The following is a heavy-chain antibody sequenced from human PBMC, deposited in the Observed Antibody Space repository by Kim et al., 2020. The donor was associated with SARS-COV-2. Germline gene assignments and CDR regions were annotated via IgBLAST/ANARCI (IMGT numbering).Heavy chain of an antibody. J-gene: IGHJ4*02. CDR3: AKDLEDAPTFDY. D-gene: IGHD2-2*01. V-gene: IGHV3-23*03. CDR1: GFTFSSYA. CDR2: IYSGGSST. Sequence: GGSLRLSCAASGFTFSSYAMSWVRQAPGKGLEWVSVIYSGGSSTYYADSVKGRFTISRDNSKNTLYLQMNSLRAEDTAVYYCAKDLEDAPTFDYWGQGTLVTVSS.